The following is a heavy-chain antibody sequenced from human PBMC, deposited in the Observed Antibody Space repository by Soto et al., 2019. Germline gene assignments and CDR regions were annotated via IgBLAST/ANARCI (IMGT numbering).Heavy chain of an antibody. J-gene: IGHJ4*02. V-gene: IGHV4-61*08. CDR3: ARDLYSGCLED. CDR2: TYYNEST. Sequence: SETLSLTCTVSGGSTSSGDSYWGWIRQSPGKGLEWIGYTYYNESTYYNPSLASRVTISVDTSKNQFSLKLSSVTAADTAVYYCARDLYSGCLEDWGQGTRVTVSS. D-gene: IGHD5-12*01. CDR1: GGSTSSGDSY.